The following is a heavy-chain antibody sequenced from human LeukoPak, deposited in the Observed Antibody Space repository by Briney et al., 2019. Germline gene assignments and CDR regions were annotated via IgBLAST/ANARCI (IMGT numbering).Heavy chain of an antibody. J-gene: IGHJ4*02. CDR2: ISYDGNHK. CDR1: GFTFRGYW. Sequence: PGGSLRLSCAASGFTFRGYWMHWVRQGPGKGLEWVAVISYDGNHKYYADSVKGRFTISRDNSKNTLYLQMNGLRADDTAVYYCAKGYDYRSGAGSFDYWGQGTLVTVSS. V-gene: IGHV3-30*18. CDR3: AKGYDYRSGAGSFDY. D-gene: IGHD3-10*01.